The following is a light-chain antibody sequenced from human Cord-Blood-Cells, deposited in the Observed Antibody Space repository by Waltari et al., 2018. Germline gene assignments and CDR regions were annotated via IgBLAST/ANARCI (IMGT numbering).Light chain of an antibody. CDR2: DAS. V-gene: IGKV1-33*01. Sequence: DIQMTQSPSSLSASVGDRVTITCQASQDISHYLNWYQQKPGKAPKHLIYDASNLETGVPSRFSGSGSGTDFTFTISSLQPEDIATYYCQQYDNLPYTFGQGTKLEIK. CDR3: QQYDNLPYT. J-gene: IGKJ2*01. CDR1: QDISHY.